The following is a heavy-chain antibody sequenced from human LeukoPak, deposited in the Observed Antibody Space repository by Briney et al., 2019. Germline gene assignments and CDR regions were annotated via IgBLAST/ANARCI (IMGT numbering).Heavy chain of an antibody. V-gene: IGHV4-34*01. J-gene: IGHJ3*02. Sequence: SETLSLTCAVYGGSFSGYYWSWIRQPPGKGLEWIGEINHSGSTNYNPSLKSRVTISVDTSKNQFSLKLSSVTAADTAVYYCAGSATYYYDSSGSYDAFDIWGQGTMVTVSS. CDR1: GGSFSGYY. D-gene: IGHD3-22*01. CDR3: AGSATYYYDSSGSYDAFDI. CDR2: INHSGST.